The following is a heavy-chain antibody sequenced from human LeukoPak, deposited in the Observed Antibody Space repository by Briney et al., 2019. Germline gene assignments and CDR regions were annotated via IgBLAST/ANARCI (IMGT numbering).Heavy chain of an antibody. Sequence: GGSLRLSCAPPGVTPSSNYTSSVRQAPGKGLEWVSVIYSGSSSTYYTDSVKGRFTISRHNSKNTLYLQMNSLRAEDTAVYYCARVGSGWYDSVYWGQGTLVTVSS. CDR1: GVTPSSNY. D-gene: IGHD6-19*01. CDR3: ARVGSGWYDSVY. V-gene: IGHV3-53*04. J-gene: IGHJ4*02. CDR2: IYSGSSST.